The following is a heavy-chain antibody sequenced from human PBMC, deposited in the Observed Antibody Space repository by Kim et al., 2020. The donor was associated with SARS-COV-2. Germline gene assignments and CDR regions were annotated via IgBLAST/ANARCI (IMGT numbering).Heavy chain of an antibody. V-gene: IGHV3-30*02. Sequence: EKSKFYADSVKGRFTISRDNSQNVLYLQMNSVRGEDTAVYYCAKESDAFDIWGQGTLVTVSS. CDR3: AKESDAFDI. J-gene: IGHJ3*02. CDR2: EKSK.